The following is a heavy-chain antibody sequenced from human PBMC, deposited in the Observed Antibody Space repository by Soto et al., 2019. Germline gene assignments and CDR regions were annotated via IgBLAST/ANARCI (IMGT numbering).Heavy chain of an antibody. CDR3: AREPPI. Sequence: QVQLQESGPGLVKPSQTLSLTCTVSVGSVSSGGYYWRFPRQHPGKGLEWIGYIDYSGTTYYNPSLKSLVTVSVDTSKNQFSPKLSSVTAADTAVYYCAREPPIWGQGTLVTVSS. J-gene: IGHJ4*02. CDR2: IDYSGTT. V-gene: IGHV4-31*01. CDR1: VGSVSSGGYY.